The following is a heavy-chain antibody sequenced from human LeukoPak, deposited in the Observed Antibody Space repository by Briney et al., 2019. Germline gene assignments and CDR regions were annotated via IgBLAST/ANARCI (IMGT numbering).Heavy chain of an antibody. CDR2: IDYSGST. J-gene: IGHJ3*02. V-gene: IGHV4-59*08. CDR3: SVNLAKHTFDI. CDR1: GGSISTYY. D-gene: IGHD3-3*02. Sequence: PSETLSLTCTVSGGSISTYYWSWIRQSPGKGLEWIGSIDYSGSTNYNPSLKSRVTISVATSKNQFSLELSSVTAADTDVYYCSVNLAKHTFDIWGQGTMVTVSS.